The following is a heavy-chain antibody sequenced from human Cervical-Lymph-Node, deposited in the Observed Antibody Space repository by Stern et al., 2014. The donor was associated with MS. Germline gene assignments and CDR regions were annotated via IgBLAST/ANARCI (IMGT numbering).Heavy chain of an antibody. J-gene: IGHJ4*02. CDR3: AHRPPSGKSLFAY. CDR1: GFSLATTGAG. D-gene: IGHD3-10*01. Sequence: QVTLRESGPTLVKPTQTLTVTCAFSGFSLATTGAGVGWIRQPPGKALEWLSMVYWNDDKRYNPSLKNRLTITKDTSKDLVVLTLTNMDPVDSATYYCAHRPPSGKSLFAYWGQGTLVIVSS. V-gene: IGHV2-5*01. CDR2: VYWNDDK.